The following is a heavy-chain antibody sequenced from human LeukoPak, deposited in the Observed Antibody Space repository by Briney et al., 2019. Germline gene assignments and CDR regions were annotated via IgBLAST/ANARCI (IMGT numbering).Heavy chain of an antibody. D-gene: IGHD5-18*01. CDR3: ARDPHRGYSYGTGSNYFDC. Sequence: GGSLRLSCAASGFTFSSYAMHWVRQAPGKGLEWVAVISYDGTNKYYADSVKGRFTISRDSSKNTLYLQMNSLRAEDTAVYYCARDPHRGYSYGTGSNYFDCWGQGTLVTVSS. J-gene: IGHJ4*02. CDR1: GFTFSSYA. V-gene: IGHV3-30*04. CDR2: ISYDGTNK.